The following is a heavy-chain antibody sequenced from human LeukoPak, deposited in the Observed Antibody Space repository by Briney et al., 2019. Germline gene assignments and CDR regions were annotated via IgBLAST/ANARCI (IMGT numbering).Heavy chain of an antibody. Sequence: GGSLRLSCAASGFTFSSYAMHWVRQAPGKGLEWVAVISYDGSNKYYADSVKGRFTISRDNSKNTLYLQMNSLRAEDTVVYYCARPGVVVAAHFGYWGQGTLVTVSS. J-gene: IGHJ4*02. V-gene: IGHV3-30-3*01. CDR3: ARPGVVVAAHFGY. CDR2: ISYDGSNK. CDR1: GFTFSSYA. D-gene: IGHD2-15*01.